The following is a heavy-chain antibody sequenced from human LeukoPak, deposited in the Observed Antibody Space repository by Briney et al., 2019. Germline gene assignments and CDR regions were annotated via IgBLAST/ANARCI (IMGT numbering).Heavy chain of an antibody. CDR2: INPNSGGT. D-gene: IGHD2-21*02. J-gene: IGHJ4*02. Sequence: ASVKLSCKASGYTFTGYYMHWVRQAPGQGLEWMGRINPNSGGTNYAQKFQGRVTMTRDTSIGTAYMELSRLRSHDTAVYYCARVVRVTAFDYWGQGTLVTVSS. V-gene: IGHV1-2*06. CDR1: GYTFTGYY. CDR3: ARVVRVTAFDY.